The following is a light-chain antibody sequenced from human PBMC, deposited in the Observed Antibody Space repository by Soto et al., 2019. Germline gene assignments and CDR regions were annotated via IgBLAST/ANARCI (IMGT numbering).Light chain of an antibody. CDR1: QTISSC. Sequence: DIQITQSPSTLSGSVGDRVTITCRASQTISSCLACYQQKPGKATKLLIYKASTLKSGVPSRFSGSGSGTEFTLTISSLQPDDVATYYCQHYNSYSEAFGQGTKVELK. J-gene: IGKJ1*01. CDR2: KAS. V-gene: IGKV1-5*03. CDR3: QHYNSYSEA.